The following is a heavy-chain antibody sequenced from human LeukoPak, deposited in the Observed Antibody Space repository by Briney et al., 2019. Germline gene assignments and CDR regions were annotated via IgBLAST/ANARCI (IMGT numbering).Heavy chain of an antibody. V-gene: IGHV3-43*01. D-gene: IGHD4-11*01. CDR3: ARADYIFDY. Sequence: GGSLRLSCAASGFTFDDYTMHWVRQAPGKGLEWVSLISWDGGSTYYADSVKGRFTISRDNSKNSLYLQMNSLRAEDTAVYYCARADYIFDYWGQGTLVTVSS. CDR1: GFTFDDYT. CDR2: ISWDGGST. J-gene: IGHJ4*02.